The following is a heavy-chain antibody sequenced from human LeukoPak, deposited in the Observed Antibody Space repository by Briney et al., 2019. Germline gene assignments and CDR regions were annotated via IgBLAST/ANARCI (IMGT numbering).Heavy chain of an antibody. CDR1: GYTFTSYH. V-gene: IGHV1-46*01. CDR3: ARDYVDDIPMIKDY. D-gene: IGHD2-8*01. J-gene: IGHJ4*02. CDR2: INLSGGST. Sequence: ASVKVSCKASGYTFTSYHMHWVRQAPGQGLEGMGKINLSGGSTTYAQKFRGRVTMTRDTSTSTVYMELSSLRSEDTAVYYCARDYVDDIPMIKDYWGQGTLVTVSS.